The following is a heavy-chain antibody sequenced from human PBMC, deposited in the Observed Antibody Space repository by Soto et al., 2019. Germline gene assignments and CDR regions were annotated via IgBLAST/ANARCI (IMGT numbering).Heavy chain of an antibody. CDR1: GGTFSRYA. V-gene: IGHV1-69*13. CDR2: IIPIFGKS. D-gene: IGHD6-19*01. Sequence: SVTVSCKASGGTFSRYAISWVRQAPVQGREWMGGIIPIFGKSNYAQKFQGRVTIHADESTSTAYMELSSLRSEDTAVYYCARPYETVWLPKYYYYGMDVWGQGTTVTVSS. CDR3: ARPYETVWLPKYYYYGMDV. J-gene: IGHJ6*02.